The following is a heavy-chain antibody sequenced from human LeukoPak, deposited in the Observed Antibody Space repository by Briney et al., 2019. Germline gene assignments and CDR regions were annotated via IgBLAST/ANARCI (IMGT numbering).Heavy chain of an antibody. CDR2: ISSSGSTI. J-gene: IGHJ3*02. V-gene: IGHV3-48*03. Sequence: GGSLRLSCAASGFTFSSYEMNWVRQAPGKGLEWVSYISSSGSTIYYADSVKGRFTISRDNAKNSLYLQMNSLRAEDTAVYYCARDRPYYDILTGTFDIWGQGTMVTVSS. CDR3: ARDRPYYDILTGTFDI. D-gene: IGHD3-9*01. CDR1: GFTFSSYE.